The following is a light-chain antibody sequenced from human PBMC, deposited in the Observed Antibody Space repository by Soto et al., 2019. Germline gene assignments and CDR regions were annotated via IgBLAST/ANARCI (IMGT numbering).Light chain of an antibody. J-gene: IGLJ3*02. V-gene: IGLV2-8*01. CDR2: EVS. Sequence: QSALTQSLSASGSPGQSVTISCTGTSSDVGNYKYVSWYQQHPGKAPKLMIYEVSKRPSGVPDRFSGSKSGNTASLTVSGLQVEDEAGYYCSSYAGSNLWVFGGGTKVTVL. CDR3: SSYAGSNLWV. CDR1: SSDVGNYKY.